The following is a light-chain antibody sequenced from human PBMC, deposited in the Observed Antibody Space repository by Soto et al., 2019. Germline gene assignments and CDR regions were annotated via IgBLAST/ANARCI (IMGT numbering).Light chain of an antibody. CDR1: SGHSNYA. Sequence: QPVLTQSHSASASLGASVKLTCTLSSGHSNYAIAWHQQQPEKGHRYLMKLNSDGSHNKGDGIPDRFSGSSSGAECYLPVSSPQSEDEGEYYCQTLGTGLYLVFSGGTKVTVL. CDR2: LNSDGSH. CDR3: QTLGTGLYLV. J-gene: IGLJ2*01. V-gene: IGLV4-69*01.